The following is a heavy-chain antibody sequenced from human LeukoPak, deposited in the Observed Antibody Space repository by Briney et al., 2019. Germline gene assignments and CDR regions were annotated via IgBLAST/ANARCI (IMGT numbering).Heavy chain of an antibody. CDR3: ATALAIVGATPDAFDI. V-gene: IGHV1-24*01. CDR1: GYTLTELS. D-gene: IGHD1-26*01. CDR2: FDPEDGET. J-gene: IGHJ3*02. Sequence: ASVKVSCKVSGYTLTELSMHWVRQAPGKGLEWMGAFDPEDGETIYAQKFQGRVTMTEDTSTDTAYMELSSLRSEDTAVYYCATALAIVGATPDAFDIWGQGTMVTVSS.